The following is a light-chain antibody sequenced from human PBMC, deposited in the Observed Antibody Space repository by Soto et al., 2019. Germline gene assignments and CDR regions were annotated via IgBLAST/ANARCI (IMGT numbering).Light chain of an antibody. Sequence: QSALTQPASVSGSPGQSITISCTGSSSDVGAYNFVSWYQQHPDKVPRLMIFDVSSRPSGVSDRFSGSKSGNTASLTISGLQAEDEGDYYCSSYTSSSTHVFGSGTKLTVL. CDR2: DVS. J-gene: IGLJ1*01. CDR1: SSDVGAYNF. V-gene: IGLV2-14*03. CDR3: SSYTSSSTHV.